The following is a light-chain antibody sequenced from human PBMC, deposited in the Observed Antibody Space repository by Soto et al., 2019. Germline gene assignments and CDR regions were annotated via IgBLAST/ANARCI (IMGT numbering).Light chain of an antibody. CDR2: DAS. CDR3: QQSYNTPLT. Sequence: DIQMTQSPSSLSASIGDRVTITCRSSQTISNYLNWYQQKPGKAPNLLIYDASTLQSGVPSRFSGSGSGTDFTLTISSLQPEDFATYYCQQSYNTPLTFGGGTKVEIK. V-gene: IGKV1-39*01. J-gene: IGKJ4*01. CDR1: QTISNY.